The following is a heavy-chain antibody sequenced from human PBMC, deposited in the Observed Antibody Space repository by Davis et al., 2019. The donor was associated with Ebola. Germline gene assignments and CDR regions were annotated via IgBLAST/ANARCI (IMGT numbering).Heavy chain of an antibody. CDR1: GFTFSSDA. CDR3: AKSLDY. Sequence: GESLKISCAASGFTFSSDAMSWVRQAPGKGLEWVSYISSTSNTIYYADSVKGRFTISRDNSKNTLYLQMNSLRAEDTAVYYCAKSLDYWGQGTLVTVSS. J-gene: IGHJ4*02. CDR2: ISSTSNTI. V-gene: IGHV3-48*01.